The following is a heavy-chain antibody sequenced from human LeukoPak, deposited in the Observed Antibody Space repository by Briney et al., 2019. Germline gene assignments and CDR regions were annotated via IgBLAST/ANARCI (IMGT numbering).Heavy chain of an antibody. CDR1: GFIFTKYW. V-gene: IGHV3-74*01. Sequence: GGSLRLSCAASGFIFTKYWMHWVRQAPGKGLVWVSHVNSDGSATSYADSVKGRFTISGDNAKNTVYLHMNSLRVEDTAVYYCTSFYETNWGQGTLVTVSS. J-gene: IGHJ4*02. CDR3: TSFYETN. CDR2: VNSDGSAT. D-gene: IGHD2/OR15-2a*01.